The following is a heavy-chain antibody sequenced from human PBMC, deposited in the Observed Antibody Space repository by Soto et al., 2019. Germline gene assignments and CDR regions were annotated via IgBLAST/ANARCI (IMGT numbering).Heavy chain of an antibody. V-gene: IGHV3-53*01. CDR1: GFTVTSYY. J-gene: IGHJ6*02. CDR2: IYTGGNT. D-gene: IGHD3-10*01. Sequence: GGSLRLSCAASGFTVTSYYMSWVRQAPGKGLEWVSLIYTGGNTNYADSVKGRFTISRDNSKNTLYLQMNSLRAEDTAVYYCARDYYYGSGNYYRADYYHYGMDVWGQGTTVTVS. CDR3: ARDYYYGSGNYYRADYYHYGMDV.